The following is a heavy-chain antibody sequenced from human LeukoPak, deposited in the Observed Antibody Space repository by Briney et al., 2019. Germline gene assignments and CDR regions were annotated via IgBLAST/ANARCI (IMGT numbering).Heavy chain of an antibody. CDR1: GGSISSSNW. Sequence: SETLSPTCAVSGGSISSSNWWSWVRQPPGKGLEWIGEIYHSGSTNYNPSLKSRVTISVDTSKNQFSLKLSSVTAADTAVYYCARGIAARYYYYYYMDVWGKGTTVTVSS. J-gene: IGHJ6*03. D-gene: IGHD6-6*01. CDR2: IYHSGST. V-gene: IGHV4-4*02. CDR3: ARGIAARYYYYYYMDV.